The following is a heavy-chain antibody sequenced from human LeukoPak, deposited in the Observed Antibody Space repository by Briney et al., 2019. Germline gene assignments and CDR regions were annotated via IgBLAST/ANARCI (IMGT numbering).Heavy chain of an antibody. J-gene: IGHJ4*02. CDR3: ARDYYGDYVGGYYFDY. V-gene: IGHV1-2*02. D-gene: IGHD4-17*01. CDR2: INPNSGDT. Sequence: ASVKVSCKASGYTFTGYYMHWVRQAPGQGLEWMGWINPNSGDTSYAQKFQGRVTMTRDTSISTAYMELSRLISDDTALYYCARDYYGDYVGGYYFDYWGQGTLVTVSS. CDR1: GYTFTGYY.